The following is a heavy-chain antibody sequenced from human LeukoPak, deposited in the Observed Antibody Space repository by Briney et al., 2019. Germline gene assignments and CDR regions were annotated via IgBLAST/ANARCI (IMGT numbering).Heavy chain of an antibody. Sequence: GESLKISCKGSGYSFTSYWIGWVRQMPGKGLEWMGIIYPGDSDTRYSPSFQGQVTISADKSISTAYLQWSSLKASDTAMYYCARRGWPTVVTENWFDPWGQGTLVTVSS. CDR3: ARRGWPTVVTENWFDP. V-gene: IGHV5-51*01. CDR1: GYSFTSYW. J-gene: IGHJ5*02. CDR2: IYPGDSDT. D-gene: IGHD4-23*01.